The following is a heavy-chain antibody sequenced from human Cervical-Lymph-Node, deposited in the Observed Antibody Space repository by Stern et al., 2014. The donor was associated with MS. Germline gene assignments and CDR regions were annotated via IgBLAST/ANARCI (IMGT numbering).Heavy chain of an antibody. CDR1: GLTLSKYA. V-gene: IGHV3-30-3*01. CDR2: SSVDGTNK. J-gene: IGHJ4*02. CDR3: SRGLTR. D-gene: IGHD3/OR15-3a*01. Sequence: VQLVESGGGGVQPGKSLRLSCVVSGLTLSKYAMHWVRQAPGKGLEWVAVSSVDGTNKYYADAVKGRFTISRDTSTNTLYLQMNGLRVNDTAVYFCSRGLTRWGQGTLVTVSS.